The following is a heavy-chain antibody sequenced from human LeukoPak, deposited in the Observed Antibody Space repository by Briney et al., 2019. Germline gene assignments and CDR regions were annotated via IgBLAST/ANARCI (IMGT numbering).Heavy chain of an antibody. J-gene: IGHJ4*02. CDR2: IKSKTDGGTT. CDR1: GFTFSSYA. CDR3: TAPHDAY. Sequence: GSLRLSCAASGFTFSSYAMSWVRQVAGKGLEWVGRIKSKTDGGTTDYAAPVKGRFSISRDDSKNTLYLQMNSLKTDDTAVYYCTAPHDAYWGQGTLVTVSA. V-gene: IGHV3-15*01.